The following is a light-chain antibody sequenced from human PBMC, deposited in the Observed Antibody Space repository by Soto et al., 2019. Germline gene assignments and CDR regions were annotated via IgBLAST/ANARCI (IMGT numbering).Light chain of an antibody. CDR3: QSYDSSLSGYV. CDR1: SSDVGACNY. CDR2: EVT. J-gene: IGLJ1*01. Sequence: QSVLTQPASVSGSPGQSITISCTGTSSDVGACNYVSWYQHHPGKVPKLLIYEVTNRPSGVPDRFSGSKSGTSASLAITGLQAEDEADYYCQSYDSSLSGYVFGTGTKVTVL. V-gene: IGLV2-14*01.